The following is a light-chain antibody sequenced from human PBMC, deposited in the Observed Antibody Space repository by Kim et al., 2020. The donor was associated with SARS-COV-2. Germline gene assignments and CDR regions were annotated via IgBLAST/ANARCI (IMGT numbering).Light chain of an antibody. Sequence: RATVYCKSSQTVLYNSNNKNYLAWYQQKPGKAPKLLIYWASIREAGVSDRFSGSGSETDFTLTISSLQAEDVAVYYCQQYYSTPPSFGQGTKLE. CDR1: QTVLYNSNNKNY. CDR2: WAS. CDR3: QQYYSTPPS. V-gene: IGKV4-1*01. J-gene: IGKJ2*03.